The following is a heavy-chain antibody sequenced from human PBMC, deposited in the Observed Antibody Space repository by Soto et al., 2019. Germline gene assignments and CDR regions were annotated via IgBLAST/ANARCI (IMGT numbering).Heavy chain of an antibody. CDR1: GGTFSSYG. CDR2: IIPIFGTA. J-gene: IGHJ4*02. V-gene: IGHV1-69*01. D-gene: IGHD2-2*01. Sequence: QVQLVQSGAEVKKPGSSVKVSCKASGGTFSSYGISWVRQAPGQGFEWMGGIIPIFGTANDAQKFQGRVTITADESTSTADMELSSLRAEDTAVYYCATGRYAFFVYWGQGTLVTVTS. CDR3: ATGRYAFFVY.